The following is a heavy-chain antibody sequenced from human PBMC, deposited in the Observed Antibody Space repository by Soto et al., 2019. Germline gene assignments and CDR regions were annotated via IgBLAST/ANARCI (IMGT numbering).Heavy chain of an antibody. J-gene: IGHJ2*01. D-gene: IGHD6-6*01. CDR3: ARVARIAARPPSWYFDL. Sequence: QVQLVQSGAEVKKPGASVKVSCKASGYTFTSYGISWVRQAPGQRLEWMGWISAYNGNTNYAQKLQGRVTMTTDTSTSTAYRELRSLRSDDTAVYYCARVARIAARPPSWYFDLWGRGTLVTVSS. CDR2: ISAYNGNT. V-gene: IGHV1-18*01. CDR1: GYTFTSYG.